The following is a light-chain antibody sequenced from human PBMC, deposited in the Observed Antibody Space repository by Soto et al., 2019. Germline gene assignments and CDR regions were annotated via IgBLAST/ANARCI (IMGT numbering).Light chain of an antibody. CDR1: SNDVGGYDY. CDR3: CSYAGSYTFV. V-gene: IGLV2-11*01. CDR2: DVT. J-gene: IGLJ3*02. Sequence: QSALNQPRSLSGSPGQSVTISCTGTSNDVGGYDYVSWYQQHPGKVPKVLIYDVTKRPSGVPDRFSGSKSGRTASLTISGLQAEDEADYYCCSYAGSYTFVFGGGTKVTVL.